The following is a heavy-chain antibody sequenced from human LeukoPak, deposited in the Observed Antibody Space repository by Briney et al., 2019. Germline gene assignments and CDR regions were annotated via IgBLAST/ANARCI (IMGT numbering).Heavy chain of an antibody. CDR2: IYSGGST. Sequence: GGSLRLSCAASGLTVSSNYMSWVRQAPGKGLEWVSVIYSGGSTYYADSVKGRFTISRDNSKNTLYLQMNSLRPEDTAVYYCARDLPPAPWDGMDVWGQGTTVTVSS. J-gene: IGHJ6*02. CDR1: GLTVSSNY. V-gene: IGHV3-53*01. CDR3: ARDLPPAPWDGMDV. D-gene: IGHD2-2*01.